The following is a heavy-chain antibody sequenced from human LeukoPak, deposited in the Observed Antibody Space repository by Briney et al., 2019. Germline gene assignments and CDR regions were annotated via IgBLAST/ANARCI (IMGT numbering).Heavy chain of an antibody. CDR3: TTGLYVWGSYRPLDY. V-gene: IGHV3-15*01. Sequence: PGVSVRLSCAVSGLTYSNAWMSWVRQAPGKGLEWGGRIQSKTDGGTRDYAAPVKGRFTISRDDSKNTLYLKMNSLKTEDTAVYYCTTGLYVWGSYRPLDYWGQGTPVTVSS. D-gene: IGHD3-16*02. CDR1: GLTYSNAW. CDR2: IQSKTDGGTR. J-gene: IGHJ4*02.